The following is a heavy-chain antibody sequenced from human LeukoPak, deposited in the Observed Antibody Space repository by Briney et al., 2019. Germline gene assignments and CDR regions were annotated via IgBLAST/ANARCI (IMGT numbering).Heavy chain of an antibody. D-gene: IGHD1-14*01. CDR3: ARVRIAGDYFDY. J-gene: IGHJ4*02. CDR1: GFTFSSYA. CDR2: IKSKTDGGTT. V-gene: IGHV3-15*01. Sequence: SGGSLRLSCAASGFTFSSYAMSWVRQAPGKGLEWVGRIKSKTDGGTTDYAAPVKGRFTISRDDSKNTLYLQMNSLRAEDTAVYYCARVRIAGDYFDYWGQGTLVTVSS.